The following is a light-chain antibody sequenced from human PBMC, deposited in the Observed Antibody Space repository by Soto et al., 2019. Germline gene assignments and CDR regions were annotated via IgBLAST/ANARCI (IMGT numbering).Light chain of an antibody. CDR2: GAS. J-gene: IGKJ1*01. V-gene: IGKV3-15*01. CDR3: QQYNNWPPWT. CDR1: QSLNTD. Sequence: EILMTQSPDSLSVSPGETATLSCRASQSLNTDLAWYQQKPGQAPRLLLYGASTRATGISTRFSGGGSGTEFTLTISGLQSEDFAVYYCQQYNNWPPWTFGQGTKVDIK.